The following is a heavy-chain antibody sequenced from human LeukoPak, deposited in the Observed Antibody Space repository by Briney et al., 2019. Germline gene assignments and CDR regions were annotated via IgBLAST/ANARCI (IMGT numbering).Heavy chain of an antibody. J-gene: IGHJ4*02. Sequence: SETLSLTCTVSGGSISSYYWSWIRQPPGKGLEWIGYIYYSGSTNYNPSLKSRVTISVDTSKNQFSLKLSSVTAADTAVYYCARHTAAAVGLSFDYWGQGTLVTVSS. V-gene: IGHV4-59*08. D-gene: IGHD6-13*01. CDR2: IYYSGST. CDR3: ARHTAAAVGLSFDY. CDR1: GGSISSYY.